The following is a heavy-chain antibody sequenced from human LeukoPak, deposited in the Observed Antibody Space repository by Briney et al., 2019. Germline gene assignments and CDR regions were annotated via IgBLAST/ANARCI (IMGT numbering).Heavy chain of an antibody. J-gene: IGHJ4*02. D-gene: IGHD2-21*02. V-gene: IGHV4-4*07. CDR3: AREGSCGGDCYSVDY. CDR2: IYTSGST. CDR1: GGSISSYY. Sequence: SETLSLTCTVSGGSISSYYWSWIRQPAGKGLEWIGRIYTSGSTNYNPSLKSRVTMSEDTSKNQFSLKLSSVTAADTAVYYCAREGSCGGDCYSVDYWGQGTLVTVSS.